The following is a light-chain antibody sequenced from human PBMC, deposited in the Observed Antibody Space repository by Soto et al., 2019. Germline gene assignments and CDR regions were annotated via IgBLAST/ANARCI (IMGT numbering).Light chain of an antibody. CDR2: AAS. V-gene: IGKV1-39*01. CDR3: QQSYSTPIT. Sequence: DLQMTQSPSSLSASVGDRVTITCRASQSISNYLNWYQQKPGKAPKLLIYAASSLQSGVPSGFSGSGSGTDFTLTISSLQPEDFATYYCQQSYSTPITFGQGTRLEIK. J-gene: IGKJ5*01. CDR1: QSISNY.